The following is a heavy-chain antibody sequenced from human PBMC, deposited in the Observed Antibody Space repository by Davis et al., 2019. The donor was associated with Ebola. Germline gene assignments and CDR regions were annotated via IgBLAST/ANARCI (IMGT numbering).Heavy chain of an antibody. J-gene: IGHJ4*02. Sequence: MPSETLSLTCIVSGGSISSNDYHWNWIRQSPGKGLEWIGDIFSSGNTYYNPSLKSRLTISVDTSKNQFSLKLSSVTAADTAVYYCAGGPPDYWGQGTLVTVSS. CDR2: IFSSGNT. CDR1: GGSISSNDYH. CDR3: AGGPPDY. D-gene: IGHD3-16*01. V-gene: IGHV4-30-4*08.